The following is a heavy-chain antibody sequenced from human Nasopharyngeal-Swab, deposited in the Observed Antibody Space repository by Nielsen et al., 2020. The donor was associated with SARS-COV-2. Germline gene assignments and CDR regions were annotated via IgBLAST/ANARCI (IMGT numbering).Heavy chain of an antibody. CDR1: GFTFSSYA. J-gene: IGHJ4*02. Sequence: GESLRISCAASGFTFSSYAMSWVRRAPGKGLEWVSAISGSGGSTYYADSVKGRFTISRDNSKNTLYLQMNSLRAEDTAVYYCAKDRRRGITMIVVVTGGFDYWGQGTLVTVSS. D-gene: IGHD3-22*01. CDR3: AKDRRRGITMIVVVTGGFDY. V-gene: IGHV3-23*01. CDR2: ISGSGGST.